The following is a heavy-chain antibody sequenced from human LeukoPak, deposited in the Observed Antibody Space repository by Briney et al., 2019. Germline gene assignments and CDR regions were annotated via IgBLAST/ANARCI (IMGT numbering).Heavy chain of an antibody. CDR3: ARHKMVRGIGYYYYMDV. CDR2: IYYNGST. V-gene: IGHV4-39*01. Sequence: SETLSLTCTVSGGSISTSSYYWGWIRQPSGKGLQWIGSIYYNGSTYYNPSLKSRVIISVDTSKNQFSLKLSSVTAADTAVFYCARHKMVRGIGYYYYMDVWGKGTTVTISS. D-gene: IGHD3-10*01. CDR1: GGSISTSSYY. J-gene: IGHJ6*03.